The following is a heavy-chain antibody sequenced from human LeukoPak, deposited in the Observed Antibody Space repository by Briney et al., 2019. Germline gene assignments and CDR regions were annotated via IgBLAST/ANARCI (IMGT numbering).Heavy chain of an antibody. CDR3: ARSTVTTGDYNYYYYMDV. Sequence: GASVKVSCKASGYTFTGYYMHWVRQAPGQGLEWMGWINPNSGGTNYAQKFQGRVTMTRDTSISTAYMELSRLRSDDTAVYYCARSTVTTGDYNYYYYMDVWGKGTTVTISS. D-gene: IGHD4-17*01. V-gene: IGHV1-2*02. CDR2: INPNSGGT. CDR1: GYTFTGYY. J-gene: IGHJ6*03.